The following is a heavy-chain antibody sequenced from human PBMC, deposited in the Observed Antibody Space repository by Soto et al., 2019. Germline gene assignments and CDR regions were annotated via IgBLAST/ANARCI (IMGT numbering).Heavy chain of an antibody. CDR3: AKGKRIEGATSFDY. CDR1: GFTFDDYA. V-gene: IGHV3-9*01. Sequence: EVQLVESGGGLVQPGRSLRLSCAASGFTFDDYAMHWVRQAPGKGLEWVSGISWNSGSIGYADSVKGRFTISRDNAKNSLYLQMNSLRAEDTALYYCAKGKRIEGATSFDYWGQGTLVTVSS. CDR2: ISWNSGSI. J-gene: IGHJ4*02. D-gene: IGHD1-26*01.